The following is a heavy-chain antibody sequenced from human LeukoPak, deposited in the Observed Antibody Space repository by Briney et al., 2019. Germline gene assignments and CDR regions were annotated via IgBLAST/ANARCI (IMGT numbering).Heavy chain of an antibody. V-gene: IGHV3-48*02. D-gene: IGHD3-9*01. CDR1: GFTFSSYS. CDR2: ISSSSTI. J-gene: IGHJ4*02. CDR3: ARDRRYLYFDY. Sequence: GGSLRLSCAASGFTFSSYSMNWVRQAPGKGLEWVSYISSSSTIYYADSVKGRFTISRDSAKNSLYLQMNSLRDEDTAVYYCARDRRYLYFDYWGQGTLVTVSS.